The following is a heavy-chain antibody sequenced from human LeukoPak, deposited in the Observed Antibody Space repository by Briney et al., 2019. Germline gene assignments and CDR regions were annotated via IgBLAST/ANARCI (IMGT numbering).Heavy chain of an antibody. CDR3: AREVRSGRYDFWSGYYNWRYFDY. D-gene: IGHD3-3*01. V-gene: IGHV4-59*01. J-gene: IGHJ4*02. CDR1: GGSISSYY. Sequence: PSETLSLTCTGSGGSISSYYWSWIRQPPGKGLEWMGDIYYSGSNHSTPSLKRRVTISVDTSKNQFSLKLSSVTAAETAVYYCAREVRSGRYDFWSGYYNWRYFDYWGQGTLVTVSS. CDR2: IYYSGSN.